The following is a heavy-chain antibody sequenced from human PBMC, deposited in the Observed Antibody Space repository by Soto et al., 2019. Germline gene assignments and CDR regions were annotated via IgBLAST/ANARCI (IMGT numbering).Heavy chain of an antibody. CDR1: GGSISSYY. Sequence: SETLSFTCTVSGGSISSYYWSWIRQPPGKGLEWIGYIYYSGSTNYNPSLKSRVTISVDTSKNQFSLKLSSVTAADTAVYYCARGVPTYGGNSGIYFDYWGQGTLVTVSS. CDR3: ARGVPTYGGNSGIYFDY. CDR2: IYYSGST. J-gene: IGHJ4*02. D-gene: IGHD4-17*01. V-gene: IGHV4-59*01.